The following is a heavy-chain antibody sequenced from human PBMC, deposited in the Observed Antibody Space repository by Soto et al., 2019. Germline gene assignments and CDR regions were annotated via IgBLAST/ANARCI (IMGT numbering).Heavy chain of an antibody. CDR3: VRGYYYGSGSLLWFDP. CDR2: VYFTGTT. V-gene: IGHV4-30-4*01. Sequence: QLQLQESGPGLVKPSQTLSLTCTVSGGSINNGHFYWGWIRQPPGKGLEWIGYVYFTGTTYLNPSLKSRMNMSFETSQNQFSLKLSSVTAADTAVYYCVRGYYYGSGSLLWFDPWGQGTLVTVSS. CDR1: GGSINNGHFY. J-gene: IGHJ5*02. D-gene: IGHD3-10*01.